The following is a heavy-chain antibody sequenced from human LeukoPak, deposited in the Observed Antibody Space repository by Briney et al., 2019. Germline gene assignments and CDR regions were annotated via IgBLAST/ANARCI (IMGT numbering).Heavy chain of an antibody. CDR2: ISSSSGYT. CDR1: GFTFSDYY. V-gene: IGHV3-11*05. D-gene: IGHD5-18*01. CDR3: ARDTSGYTFDD. J-gene: IGHJ4*02. Sequence: GGSLRLSCAASGFTFSDYYMSWIRQAPGKGLEWVSYISSSSGYTNYADSVKGRFTISRDNAKNSLYLQMNSLRAEDTAVYYCARDTSGYTFDDWGQGTLVTVSS.